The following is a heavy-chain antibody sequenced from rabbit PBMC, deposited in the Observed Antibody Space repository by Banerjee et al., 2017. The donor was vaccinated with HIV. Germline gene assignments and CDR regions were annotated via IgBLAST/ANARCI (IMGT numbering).Heavy chain of an antibody. Sequence: QEQLEESGGGLVKPGGTLTLTCKASGFSFSSGYDMCWVRQAPGKGLEWIGCIYSSGGETYYASWAKGRFTISKTSSTTVTLQMTSLTAADTATYFCARSNDWGLEYFHLWGPGTLVTVS. CDR2: IYSSGGET. CDR1: GFSFSSGYD. J-gene: IGHJ4*01. V-gene: IGHV1S45*01. D-gene: IGHD4-1*01. CDR3: ARSNDWGLEYFHL.